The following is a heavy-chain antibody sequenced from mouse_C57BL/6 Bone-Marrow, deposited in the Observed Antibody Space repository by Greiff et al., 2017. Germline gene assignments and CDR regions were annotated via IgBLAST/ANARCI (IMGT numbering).Heavy chain of an antibody. V-gene: IGHV5-9-1*02. CDR2: ISSGGDYI. CDR3: TRDARTTARRRFAY. CDR1: GFTFSSYA. J-gene: IGHJ3*01. D-gene: IGHD1-2*01. Sequence: EVKLVESGEGLVKPGGSLKLSCAASGFTFSSYAMSWVRQTPEKRLEWVPYISSGGDYIYYADTVKGRFTISRDNARNTLYLQMSSLKSEDTAMYYCTRDARTTARRRFAYWGQGTLVTVSA.